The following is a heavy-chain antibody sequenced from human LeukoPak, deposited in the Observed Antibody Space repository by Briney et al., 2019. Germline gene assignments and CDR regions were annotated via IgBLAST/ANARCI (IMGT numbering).Heavy chain of an antibody. Sequence: GESLKISCKGSGYSFTSYWIGWVRQMTGKGLEWMGTIYPGDSDTRYSPSFQGQVTISADKSISTASLHWSSLKASDTPMYYCARAVRSGSGWYEILDSWGQGTLVTVSS. CDR3: ARAVRSGSGWYEILDS. CDR1: GYSFTSYW. CDR2: IYPGDSDT. J-gene: IGHJ4*02. D-gene: IGHD6-19*01. V-gene: IGHV5-51*01.